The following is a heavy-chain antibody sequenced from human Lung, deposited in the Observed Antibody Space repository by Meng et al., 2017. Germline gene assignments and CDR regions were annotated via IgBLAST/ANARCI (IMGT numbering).Heavy chain of an antibody. CDR2: ISSSSSYI. CDR3: AGPTGLGHFDY. D-gene: IGHD6-19*01. CDR1: GFIFSDYS. J-gene: IGHJ4*02. V-gene: IGHV3-21*01. Sequence: EVGLVESAGGLVKPGGALRLSCADSGFIFSDYSMNWVRQAQGKGLEWVSSISSSSSYISYADSVKGRFTISRDNAKNSLYLQMNSLRAEDTAVYYCAGPTGLGHFDYWGQGTLVTVSS.